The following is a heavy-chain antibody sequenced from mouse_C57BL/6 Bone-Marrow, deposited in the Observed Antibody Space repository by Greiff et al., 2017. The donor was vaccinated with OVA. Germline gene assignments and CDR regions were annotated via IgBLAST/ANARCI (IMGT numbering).Heavy chain of an antibody. J-gene: IGHJ3*01. CDR1: GYTFTSYW. Sequence: VQLQQPGAELVMPGASVKLSCKASGYTFTSYWMHWVKQRPGQGLEWIGEIDPSDSYTNYNQKFKGKSTLTVDNSSTTAYMQLSSLTSEESAVYYCARPFYYYGSSFAYWGQGTLVTVSA. V-gene: IGHV1-69*01. CDR3: ARPFYYYGSSFAY. D-gene: IGHD1-1*01. CDR2: IDPSDSYT.